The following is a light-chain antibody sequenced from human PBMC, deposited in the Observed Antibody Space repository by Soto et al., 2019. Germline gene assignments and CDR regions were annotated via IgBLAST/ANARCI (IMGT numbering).Light chain of an antibody. J-gene: IGLJ2*01. CDR2: NNN. Sequence: QSALTEPPSVSWTPGQRVTISCSGSDSNIGKNIVNWYRQLPGTAPKLLIYNNNQRPSGVPDRFSGSKSGTSASLAISGLQSEDEADYYCAAWDDSLKDVFGGGTKVTVL. V-gene: IGLV1-44*01. CDR3: AAWDDSLKDV. CDR1: DSNIGKNI.